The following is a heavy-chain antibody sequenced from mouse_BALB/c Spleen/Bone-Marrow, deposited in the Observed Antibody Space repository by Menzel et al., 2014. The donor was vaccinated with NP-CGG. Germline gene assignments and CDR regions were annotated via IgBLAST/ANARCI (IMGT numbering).Heavy chain of an antibody. Sequence: EVMLVESGGGLVQPGGSRKLSCAASGFTFSSFGMHWVRQAPEKGLEWVAYISSGSSTIFYADKLKGRSTVSRDNPKNPLFLQMTSLRAEDSAMYYCTRGGSWGDFDYWGQGTTLTVSS. CDR1: GFTFSSFG. CDR3: TRGGSWGDFDY. V-gene: IGHV5-17*02. CDR2: ISSGSSTI. D-gene: IGHD4-1*01. J-gene: IGHJ2*01.